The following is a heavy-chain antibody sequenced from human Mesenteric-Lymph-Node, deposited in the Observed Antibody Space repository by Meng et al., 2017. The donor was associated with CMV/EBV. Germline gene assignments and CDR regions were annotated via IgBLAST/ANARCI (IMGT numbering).Heavy chain of an antibody. CDR2: INSDGSST. Sequence: GGSLRLSCAASGFSFSSHAIHWVRQAPGKGLVWVSRINSDGSSTSYADSVKGRFTISRDNAKNTLYLQMNSLRAEDTAVYYCARGGSTSCYGWGQGTLVTVSS. CDR3: ARGGSTSCYG. D-gene: IGHD2-2*01. V-gene: IGHV3-74*01. J-gene: IGHJ4*02. CDR1: GFSFSSHA.